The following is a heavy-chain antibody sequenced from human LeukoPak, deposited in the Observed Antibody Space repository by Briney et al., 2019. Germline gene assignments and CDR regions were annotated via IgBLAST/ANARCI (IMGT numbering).Heavy chain of an antibody. CDR3: ARGPIRGVIIYYYMDV. CDR2: IIPIFGTA. D-gene: IGHD3-10*01. CDR1: GGTFSSYA. V-gene: IGHV1-69*05. Sequence: ASVKVSCKASGGTFSSYAISWVRQAPGQGLEWMGGIIPIFGTANYAQKFQGRVTMTRNTSISTAYMELSSLRSEDTAVYYCARGPIRGVIIYYYMDVWGKGTAVTISS. J-gene: IGHJ6*03.